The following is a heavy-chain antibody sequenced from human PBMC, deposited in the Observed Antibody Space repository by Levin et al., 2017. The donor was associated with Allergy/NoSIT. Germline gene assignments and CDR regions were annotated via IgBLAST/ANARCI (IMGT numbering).Heavy chain of an antibody. J-gene: IGHJ4*02. CDR2: ISGSGAGT. CDR1: GFTFSDYA. CDR3: VKDGGFLGGNSCYASDY. D-gene: IGHD3-22*01. V-gene: IGHV3-23*01. Sequence: GGSLRLSCAASGFTFSDYAMTWVRQAPGKELEWVSSISGSGAGTFYADSVRGRFSIFRDNSKSTLFLQMNSLKVEDAAIYYCVKDGGFLGGNSCYASDYWGRGTLVTVSS.